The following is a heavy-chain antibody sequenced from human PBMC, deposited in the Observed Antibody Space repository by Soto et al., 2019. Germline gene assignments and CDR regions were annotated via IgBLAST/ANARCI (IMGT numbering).Heavy chain of an antibody. D-gene: IGHD6-6*01. CDR2: ISGSGGST. CDR3: AAGISSIAARPSYFDY. V-gene: IGHV3-23*01. J-gene: IGHJ4*01. Sequence: GGSLRLSCAASGFTFSSYAMSWVRQAPGKGLEWVSAISGSGGSTYYADSVKGRFTISRDNSKNTLYLQMNSLRAEDTAVYYCAAGISSIAARPSYFDYWGHGTLVTVSS. CDR1: GFTFSSYA.